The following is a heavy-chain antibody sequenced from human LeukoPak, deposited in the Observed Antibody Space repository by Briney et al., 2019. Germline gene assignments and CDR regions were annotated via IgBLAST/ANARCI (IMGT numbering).Heavy chain of an antibody. J-gene: IGHJ4*02. CDR1: GFTFSDFG. CDR3: ARGSGSYYSDFDY. CDR2: IRNDGGSR. V-gene: IGHV3-30*02. Sequence: GGSLRLSCAASGFTFSDFGMHWVRQAPGKGLEWVAYIRNDGGSRMYADSVKGRFTISRDDSKNTLSLQMNSLRAEDTAVYYCARGSGSYYSDFDYWGQGTLVTVSS. D-gene: IGHD1-26*01.